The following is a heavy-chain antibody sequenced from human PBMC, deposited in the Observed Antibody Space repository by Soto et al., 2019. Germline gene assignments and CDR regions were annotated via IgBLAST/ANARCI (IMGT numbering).Heavy chain of an antibody. V-gene: IGHV3-23*01. Sequence: EVQLLDSGGGLVQPGGSLRLSCAASGFTFRSHAMSWVRQAPGKGLEWVSAISGSGGSTYYADSVKGRFTISRDNSKNTLDLQMNSLRAEDTAVYYCAKMSWLQSGGAFDIWGQGTMVTVSS. J-gene: IGHJ3*02. D-gene: IGHD5-12*01. CDR3: AKMSWLQSGGAFDI. CDR2: ISGSGGST. CDR1: GFTFRSHA.